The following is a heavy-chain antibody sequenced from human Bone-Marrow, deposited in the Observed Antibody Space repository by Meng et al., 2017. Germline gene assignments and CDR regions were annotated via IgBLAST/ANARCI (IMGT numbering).Heavy chain of an antibody. D-gene: IGHD4-17*01. CDR1: GYTFTSYY. CDR2: INPSGSST. V-gene: IGHV1-46*01. Sequence: QVQLVQSGAEVKKPGASVKVSCTASGYTFTSYYMHWVRQAPGQGLEWMGIINPSGSSTSYAQKFQGRVTMTRDTSTSTVYMELSSLRSEDTAVYYCARSRRSGDEPDYYYGMDVWGQGTTVTVSS. J-gene: IGHJ6*02. CDR3: ARSRRSGDEPDYYYGMDV.